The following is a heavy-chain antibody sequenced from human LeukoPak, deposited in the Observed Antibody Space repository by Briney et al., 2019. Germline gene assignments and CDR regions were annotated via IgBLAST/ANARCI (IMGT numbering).Heavy chain of an antibody. CDR3: ARHGDSSRGWYFDY. J-gene: IGHJ4*02. CDR2: MYNSGIT. V-gene: IGHV4-59*08. D-gene: IGHD6-19*01. CDR1: GXSISSYY. Sequence: SETLSLTCTVSGXSISSYYGSWIRQPPGKGLEWIGYMYNSGITNYNPSLRSRVTISVDTSKNQFSLRLRSVTAADTAVYYCARHGDSSRGWYFDYWGQGTLVTVSS.